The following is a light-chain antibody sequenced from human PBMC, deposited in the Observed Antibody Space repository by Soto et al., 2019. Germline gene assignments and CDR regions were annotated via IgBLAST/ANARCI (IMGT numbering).Light chain of an antibody. CDR1: QSVSRSY. V-gene: IGKV3-20*01. CDR2: GAS. Sequence: EIVLTQSPGTLSLSPGERATLSCRASQSVSRSYLAWYQQKPGQAPRLLIYGASSRATGIPDRFSGSGSETDFTLTISKLEPEDFSVYYCTQYGSSRWTFGQGTKVEIK. CDR3: TQYGSSRWT. J-gene: IGKJ1*01.